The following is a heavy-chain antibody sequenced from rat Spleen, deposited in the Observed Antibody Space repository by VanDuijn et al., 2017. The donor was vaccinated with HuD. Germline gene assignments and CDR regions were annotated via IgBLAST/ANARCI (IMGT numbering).Heavy chain of an antibody. J-gene: IGHJ2*01. CDR2: ITNTGGST. Sequence: EVQLVESGGGLVQPGRSLKLSCITSGFTFNYYWMTWIRQAPGKGLEWVASITNTGGSTYYPDSVKGRFTISRDNAKSTLYLQMNSMRSEDTATYYCTRDYNNYYCYYWGQGVMVTVSS. V-gene: IGHV5-31*01. D-gene: IGHD1-10*01. CDR3: TRDYNNYYCYY. CDR1: GFTFNYYW.